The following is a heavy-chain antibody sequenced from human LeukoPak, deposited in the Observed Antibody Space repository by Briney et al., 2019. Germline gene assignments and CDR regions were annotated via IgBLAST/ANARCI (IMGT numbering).Heavy chain of an antibody. V-gene: IGHV3-74*01. D-gene: IGHD3-9*01. CDR2: IHREGTTT. J-gene: IGHJ4*02. CDR3: ARDSDCLLFDC. Sequence: RGSLTLSCAASGFTFSAYWMHWVRQVPGKGLVWVSRIHREGTTTIYADSVKGRFTISRDNGKNTLYLHMNSLRADDTAVYYCARDSDCLLFDCWGQGTRVTVSS. CDR1: GFTFSAYW.